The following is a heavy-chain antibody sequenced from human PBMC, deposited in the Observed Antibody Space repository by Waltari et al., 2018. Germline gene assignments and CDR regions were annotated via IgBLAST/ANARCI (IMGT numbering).Heavy chain of an antibody. V-gene: IGHV4-34*01. CDR2: INQSGST. J-gene: IGHJ3*02. D-gene: IGHD1-26*01. CDR3: ARPKYKWELRAAFDI. Sequence: VHLQRWAPGRLKPSETRPLTCAANGGSFRGYYGTWFGQPPGKGLEWIGEINQSGSTNYNPSLKSRVTISVDTSKNQFSLKLSSVTAADTAVYYCARPKYKWELRAAFDIWGQGTMVTVSS. CDR1: GGSFRGYY.